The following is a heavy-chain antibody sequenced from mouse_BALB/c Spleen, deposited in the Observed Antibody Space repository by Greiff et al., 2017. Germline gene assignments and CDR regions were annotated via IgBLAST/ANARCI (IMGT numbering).Heavy chain of an antibody. V-gene: IGHV1-69*02. Sequence: VQLQQPGAELVKPGAPVKLSCKASGYTFTSYWMNWVKQRPGRGLEWIGRIDPSDSETHYNQKFKDKATLTVDKSSSTAYIQLSSLTSEDSAVYYCARKGKTGFYYAMDYWGQGTSVTVSS. CDR3: ARKGKTGFYYAMDY. CDR2: IDPSDSET. CDR1: GYTFTSYW. D-gene: IGHD4-1*01. J-gene: IGHJ4*01.